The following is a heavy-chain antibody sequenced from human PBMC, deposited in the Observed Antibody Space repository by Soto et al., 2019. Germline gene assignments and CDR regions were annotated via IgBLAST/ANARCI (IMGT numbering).Heavy chain of an antibody. D-gene: IGHD3-9*01. J-gene: IGHJ5*02. CDR2: FVPVFGSA. CDR1: GAAFNTIT. V-gene: IGHV1-69*01. CDR3: VREDDTTGFYSWFDP. Sequence: QVQLVQSGAEVKKPGSSVRVSCKTSGAAFNTITINWVRQAPGQGLEWMGGFVPVFGSATYAYKFQGSVVITADASTNTFYMEVSRLNSVETALYYCVREDDTTGFYSWFDPWGQVTLVTVSS.